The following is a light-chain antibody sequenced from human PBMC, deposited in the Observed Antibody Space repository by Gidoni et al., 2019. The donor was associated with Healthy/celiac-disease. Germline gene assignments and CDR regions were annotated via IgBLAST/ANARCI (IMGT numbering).Light chain of an antibody. CDR2: WAS. CDR1: QSVLYSSHNKDY. J-gene: IGKJ2*01. V-gene: IGKV4-1*01. CDR3: QQYDSTPEYT. Sequence: IVVDQSPGPPAVFLGERATINCKSSQSVLYSSHNKDYLACYQQKPGPPPKLLIYWASTRESAFPDRFSGIGSGTDFTLTIGSLQAEDVAVYYCQQYDSTPEYTFGQGTKLEIK.